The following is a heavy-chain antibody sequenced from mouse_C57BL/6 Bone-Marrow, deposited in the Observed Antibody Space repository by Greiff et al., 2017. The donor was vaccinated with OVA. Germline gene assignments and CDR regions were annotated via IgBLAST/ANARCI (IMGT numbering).Heavy chain of an antibody. Sequence: QVQLQQPGAELVMPGASVKLSCKASGYTFTSYWMHWVKQRPGQGLEWIGEIDPSDSYTNYHQKFKGKSTLTVDKSSSTAYMQLSSLTSEDSSVYYCAIFYYYGSRGPDYYAMDYWGQGTSVTVSS. CDR2: IDPSDSYT. CDR3: AIFYYYGSRGPDYYAMDY. J-gene: IGHJ4*01. V-gene: IGHV1-69*01. CDR1: GYTFTSYW. D-gene: IGHD1-1*01.